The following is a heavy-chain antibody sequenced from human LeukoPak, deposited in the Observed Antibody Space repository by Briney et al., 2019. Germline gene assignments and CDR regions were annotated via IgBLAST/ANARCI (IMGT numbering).Heavy chain of an antibody. D-gene: IGHD2-8*01. J-gene: IGHJ4*02. CDR3: TKVGVYYYDA. Sequence: GGSLRLSCTASGLTFSNAWMTWVRQVPGKGLEWVGRIRSMSAGGTVDYAAPVQGRFTISRDYSKNTVYLHMNSLRTEDTAIYYCTKVGVYYYDAWGQGTLVTVSS. CDR2: IRSMSAGGTV. CDR1: GLTFSNAW. V-gene: IGHV3-15*01.